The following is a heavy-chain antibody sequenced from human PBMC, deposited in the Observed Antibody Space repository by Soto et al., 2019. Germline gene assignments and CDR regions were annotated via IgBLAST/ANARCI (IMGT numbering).Heavy chain of an antibody. CDR2: ISDSGSST. Sequence: EVQLLESGGGLVQPGGSLRLSCAASGFTFSSYAMSWVRQAPGKGLEWVSAISDSGSSTYYADSVKGRFTISRDNSKNTLYLQMNSLRAEDTAVYYCAKDRYVGSGSPYYFDYWGQGTLVTVSS. V-gene: IGHV3-23*01. CDR1: GFTFSSYA. D-gene: IGHD1-26*01. J-gene: IGHJ4*02. CDR3: AKDRYVGSGSPYYFDY.